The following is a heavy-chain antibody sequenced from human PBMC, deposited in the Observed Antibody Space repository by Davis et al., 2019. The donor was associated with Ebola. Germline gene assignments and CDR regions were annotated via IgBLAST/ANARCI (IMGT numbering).Heavy chain of an antibody. CDR1: GGSISGYY. J-gene: IGHJ6*02. Sequence: MPSETLSLTCTVSGGSISGYYWGWIRQPPGKGLEWIGEINHSGGTNYNPSLKSRVTISVDTSKNQFSLKLNYVTAADTAVYYCTRGWGMDVWGQGATVTVSS. V-gene: IGHV4-34*01. CDR2: INHSGGT. CDR3: TRGWGMDV.